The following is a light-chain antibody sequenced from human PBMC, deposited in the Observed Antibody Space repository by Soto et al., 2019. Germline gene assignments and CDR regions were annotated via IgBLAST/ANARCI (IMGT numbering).Light chain of an antibody. CDR2: STN. J-gene: IGLJ3*02. V-gene: IGLV7-43*01. CDR1: TGAVTSADY. Sequence: QAVVTQEPSLTVSPGGTVTLTCASSTGAVTSADYPNWFQQKPGQPPRALIYSTNNKHSWTPARFSGSLVGDKAALTVSDVQPEDDAVYYSLIYYDGPWVFGGGTKLTVL. CDR3: LIYYDGPWV.